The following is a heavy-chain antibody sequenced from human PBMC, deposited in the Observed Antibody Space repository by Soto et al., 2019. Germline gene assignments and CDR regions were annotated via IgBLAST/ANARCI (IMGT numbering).Heavy chain of an antibody. Sequence: PGGSLRLSCAASGFTFSDYYMSWIRQAPGKGLEWVSYISSSGSTIYYADSVKGRFTISRDNAKNSLYLQMNSLRAEDTAVYYCARARVEKTLEQYQLHYSPYYFDYWGQGTLVTVSS. CDR1: GFTFSDYY. CDR3: ARARVEKTLEQYQLHYSPYYFDY. D-gene: IGHD2-2*01. J-gene: IGHJ4*02. CDR2: ISSSGSTI. V-gene: IGHV3-11*01.